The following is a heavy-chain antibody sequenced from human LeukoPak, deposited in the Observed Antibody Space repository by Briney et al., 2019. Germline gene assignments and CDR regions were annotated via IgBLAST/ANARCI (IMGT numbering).Heavy chain of an antibody. D-gene: IGHD2-15*01. V-gene: IGHV4-59*01. Sequence: SETLSLTCTVSGDSISSYYWSWIRQPPGKGLEWIGYIYYSGSTKYNPSLKSRVTISVDTSKNQFSLKLNSVTAADTAVYYCVRSSTYHLFDDWGQGTLVTVSS. CDR3: VRSSTYHLFDD. CDR1: GDSISSYY. CDR2: IYYSGST. J-gene: IGHJ4*02.